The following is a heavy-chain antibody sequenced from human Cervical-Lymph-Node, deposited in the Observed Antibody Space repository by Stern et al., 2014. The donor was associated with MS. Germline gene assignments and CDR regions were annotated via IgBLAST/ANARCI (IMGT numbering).Heavy chain of an antibody. CDR1: EYTFTDYY. CDR3: ARGLGVTAFDF. D-gene: IGHD4-11*01. Sequence: VQLGQSGAEVKKPGASVKVSCKVSSEYTFTDYYFHWLRQAPGQGLEWMGRIYPNRGGTTNPPKFQGKVIKTRDTSHSTLYMELNNRRPDDTAVYYCARGLGVTAFDFWGQGTLVTVSS. J-gene: IGHJ4*02. V-gene: IGHV1-2*06. CDR2: IYPNRGGT.